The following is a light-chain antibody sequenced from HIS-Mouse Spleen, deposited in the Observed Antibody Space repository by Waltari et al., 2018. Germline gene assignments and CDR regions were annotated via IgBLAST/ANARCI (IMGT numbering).Light chain of an antibody. V-gene: IGLV1-51*01. CDR1: RSQTGTNY. CDR2: DNN. CDR3: GTWDSSLSAWV. J-gene: IGLJ3*02. Sequence: QSVLTQPPSVSAAPGPKVTISCSGRRSQTGTNYVSCYQQLPGTAPKLLIYDNNKRPSGIPDRFSGSKSGTSATLGITGLQTGDEADYYCGTWDSSLSAWVFGGGTKLTVL.